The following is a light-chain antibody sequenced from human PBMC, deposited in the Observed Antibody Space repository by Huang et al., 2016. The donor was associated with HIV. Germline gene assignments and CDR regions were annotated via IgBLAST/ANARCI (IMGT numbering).Light chain of an antibody. V-gene: IGKV3D-15*01. CDR3: QQYNDWPPLT. Sequence: EIVMTQSPASLSASLGQRATLSCRASQGVRSNLAWYQQQPGQDPRLLIFGASTRATGTPARFSGSGSGTEFTLTITSLQSADSAVYYCQQYNDWPPLTFGGGTKVEI. CDR2: GAS. J-gene: IGKJ4*01. CDR1: QGVRSN.